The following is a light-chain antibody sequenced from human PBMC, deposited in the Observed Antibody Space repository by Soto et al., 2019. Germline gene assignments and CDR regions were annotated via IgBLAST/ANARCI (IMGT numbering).Light chain of an antibody. V-gene: IGKV3-15*01. CDR3: QQYNNWPGT. CDR1: QSVSSN. J-gene: IGKJ1*01. Sequence: EIVMTQSPATLSVSPGERATLSCRASQSVSSNLAWYQQKPGQAPGLLIYGASTRATGIPARFSGSGSGTEFTLTISSLQSEEFAVYYCQQYNNWPGTFGQGTKVDIK. CDR2: GAS.